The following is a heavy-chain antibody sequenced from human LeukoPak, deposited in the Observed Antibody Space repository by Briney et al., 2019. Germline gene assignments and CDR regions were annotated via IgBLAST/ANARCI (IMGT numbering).Heavy chain of an antibody. CDR3: ATNHAFDI. CDR1: GFTFSNAW. J-gene: IGHJ3*02. CDR2: IKTKSGGGTT. V-gene: IGHV3-15*01. Sequence: GGSLRLSCAASGFTFSNAWMNWVRQAPGKGLEWVGRIKTKSGGGTTDYGGSAKGRLTISRDDSKNTLYLQMNSLKVEDTAVYYCATNHAFDIWGQGTMVTVSS.